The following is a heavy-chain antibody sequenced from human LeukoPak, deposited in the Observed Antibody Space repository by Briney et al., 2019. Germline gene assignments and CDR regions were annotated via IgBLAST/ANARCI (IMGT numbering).Heavy chain of an antibody. CDR3: ARHLADDSSGYYKDY. CDR1: GGSISSYY. CDR2: IYYSGST. V-gene: IGHV4-39*01. D-gene: IGHD3-22*01. J-gene: IGHJ4*02. Sequence: SETLSLTCTVSGGSISSYYWGWIRQPPGKGLEWIGSIYYSGSTYYNPSLKSRVTISVDTSKNQFSLKLSSVTAADTAVYYCARHLADDSSGYYKDYWGQGTLVTVSS.